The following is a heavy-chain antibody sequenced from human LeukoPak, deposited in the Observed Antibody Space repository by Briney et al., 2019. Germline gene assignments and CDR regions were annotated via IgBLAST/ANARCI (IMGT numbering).Heavy chain of an antibody. CDR2: ILNDGSQE. Sequence: GGSLRLSCAASGFTFSSYGMHWVRKAPGKGLEWVAVILNDGSQEKYADSVKGRFTISRDNSKNTLFLQMNSLRAEDTAVYYCARDDALGDNALDIWGQGTMVTVSS. D-gene: IGHD3-16*01. J-gene: IGHJ3*02. V-gene: IGHV3-33*01. CDR1: GFTFSSYG. CDR3: ARDDALGDNALDI.